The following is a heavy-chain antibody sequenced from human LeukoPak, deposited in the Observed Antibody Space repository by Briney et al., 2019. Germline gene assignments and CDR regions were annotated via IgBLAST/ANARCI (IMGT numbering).Heavy chain of an antibody. D-gene: IGHD2-21*01. CDR1: GYTFTGYY. Sequence: ASVKVSCKASGYTFTGYYMHWVRQAPGQGLEWMGWINPNSGGTNYAQKFQGRFTMTRDTSISTAYMELSRLRSDDTAVYYCARDLIVVVEGAFDIWGQGTMVTVSS. J-gene: IGHJ3*02. V-gene: IGHV1-2*02. CDR2: INPNSGGT. CDR3: ARDLIVVVEGAFDI.